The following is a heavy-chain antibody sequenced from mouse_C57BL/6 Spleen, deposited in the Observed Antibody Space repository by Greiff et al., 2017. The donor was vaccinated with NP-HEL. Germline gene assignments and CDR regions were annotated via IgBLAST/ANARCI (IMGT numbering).Heavy chain of an antibody. CDR2: INYDGSST. Sequence: EVQVVESEGGLVQPGSSMKLSCTASGFTFSDYYMAWVRQVPEKGLEWVANINYDGSSTYYLDSLKSRFIISRDNAKNILYLQMSSLKSEDTATYYCAREGILNWYFDVWGTGTTVTVSS. V-gene: IGHV5-16*01. J-gene: IGHJ1*03. CDR1: GFTFSDYY. CDR3: AREGILNWYFDV. D-gene: IGHD2-10*02.